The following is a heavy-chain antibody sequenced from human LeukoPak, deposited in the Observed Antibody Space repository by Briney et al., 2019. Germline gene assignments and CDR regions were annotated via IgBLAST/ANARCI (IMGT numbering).Heavy chain of an antibody. CDR2: MYRGGTT. CDR1: GFTVSSNY. J-gene: IGHJ4*02. V-gene: IGHV3-53*01. D-gene: IGHD4-17*01. CDR3: ARSGTGYGDYDGFDY. Sequence: PGGSLRLSCAASGFTVSSNYMSWVRPAPGKGLEWVSVMYRGGTTYYADSVKGRFTISRDNSQNTLYLQMNSLRAEDTAVYYCARSGTGYGDYDGFDYWGQGTLVTVSS.